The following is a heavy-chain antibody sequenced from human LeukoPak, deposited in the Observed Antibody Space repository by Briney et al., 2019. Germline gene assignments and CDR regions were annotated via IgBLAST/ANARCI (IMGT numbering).Heavy chain of an antibody. Sequence: GGSLRLSCAASGFTFSSYSMNWVRQAPGKGLEWVSSISSSSSYIYYADSVKGRFTISSDNAKTSLYLQMNSLRAEDTAVYYCARDMLGASSTWGQGTLVTVSS. CDR2: ISSSSSYI. V-gene: IGHV3-21*01. CDR3: ARDMLGASST. D-gene: IGHD1-26*01. CDR1: GFTFSSYS. J-gene: IGHJ4*02.